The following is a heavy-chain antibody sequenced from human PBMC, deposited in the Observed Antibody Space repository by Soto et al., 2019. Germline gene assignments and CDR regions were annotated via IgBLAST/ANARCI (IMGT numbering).Heavy chain of an antibody. CDR3: ARGRNGFLESLYGMDV. J-gene: IGHJ6*02. CDR2: INPNSGGT. V-gene: IGHV1-2*04. CDR1: GYTFTGYY. D-gene: IGHD3-3*01. Sequence: EASVKVSCKASGYTFTGYYMHWVRQAPGQGLEWMGWINPNSGGTNYAQKFQGWVTMTRDTSISTAYMELSRLRSDDTAVYYCARGRNGFLESLYGMDVWGQGTTVTVSS.